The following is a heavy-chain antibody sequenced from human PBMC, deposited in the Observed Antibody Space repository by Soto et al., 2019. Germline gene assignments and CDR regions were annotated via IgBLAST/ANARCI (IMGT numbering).Heavy chain of an antibody. CDR2: ISAYNGNT. D-gene: IGHD2-8*01. CDR3: ARDTSYCTNGVCPRNYFDY. Sequence: ASVKVSCKASGYTFTSYGISWVRQAPGQGLECMGWISAYNGNTNYAQKLQGRVTMTTDTSTSTAYMELRSLRSDDTAVYYCARDTSYCTNGVCPRNYFDYWGQGTLVTVSS. J-gene: IGHJ4*02. CDR1: GYTFTSYG. V-gene: IGHV1-18*01.